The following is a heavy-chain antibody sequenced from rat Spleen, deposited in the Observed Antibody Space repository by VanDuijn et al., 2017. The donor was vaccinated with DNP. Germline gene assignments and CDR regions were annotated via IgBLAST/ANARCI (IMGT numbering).Heavy chain of an antibody. J-gene: IGHJ4*01. CDR2: ISYDGSST. D-gene: IGHD1-6*01. V-gene: IGHV5-7*01. CDR3: ARRVYYRGEVRAMDA. Sequence: EVQLVESGGGLVQPGRSLKLSCAASGFTFSDYNMAWVRQAPKKGLEWVATISYDGSSTYYRDSVKGRFTISRDNAKSTLYLQMDSLRSEDTATYYWARRVYYRGEVRAMDAWGQGTSVTVSS. CDR1: GFTFSDYN.